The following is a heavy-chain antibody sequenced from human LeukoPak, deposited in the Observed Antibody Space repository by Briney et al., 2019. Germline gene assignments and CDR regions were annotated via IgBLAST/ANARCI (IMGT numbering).Heavy chain of an antibody. Sequence: GGSLRLSCAASGFTFSGSAMHWVRQASGKGLEWVGRIRSKANSYATAYAASVKGRFTISRDDSKNTAYLQMNSLKTEDTAVYYCTIPGRLGAYDSSGYPDYWGPGTLVTVSS. CDR2: IRSKANSYAT. CDR1: GFTFSGSA. V-gene: IGHV3-73*01. CDR3: TIPGRLGAYDSSGYPDY. J-gene: IGHJ4*02. D-gene: IGHD3-22*01.